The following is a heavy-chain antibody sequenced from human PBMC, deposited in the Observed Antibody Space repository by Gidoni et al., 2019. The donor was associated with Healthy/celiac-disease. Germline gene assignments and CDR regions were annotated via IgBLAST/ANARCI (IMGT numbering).Heavy chain of an antibody. CDR1: GGSISTRSYY. CDR3: ARQCESSSGWDPDYFDY. Sequence: QLQLQESGPGLVKPSATLSLTCTVSGGSISTRSYYWGWIRQPPGKGQEWIGSIYYSGSTYYNPSLKSRVTISVDTSKNQFSLKLSSVTAADTAVYYWARQCESSSGWDPDYFDYWGQGTLVTVSS. CDR2: IYYSGST. J-gene: IGHJ4*02. D-gene: IGHD6-19*01. V-gene: IGHV4-39*01.